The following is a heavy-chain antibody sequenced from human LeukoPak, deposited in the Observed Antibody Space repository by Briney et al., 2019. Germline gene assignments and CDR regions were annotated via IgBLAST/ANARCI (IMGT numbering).Heavy chain of an antibody. CDR2: INHSGST. V-gene: IGHV4-34*01. J-gene: IGHJ4*02. CDR1: GRSFSGYY. CDR3: ARRGGRINYYDSSGSFPNAYFDY. Sequence: SETLSLTCAVYGRSFSGYYWSWIRQPPGKGLEWIGEINHSGSTNYNPSLKSRVTISVDTSKNQFSLKLSSVTAADTAVYYCARRGGRINYYDSSGSFPNAYFDYWGQGTLVTVSS. D-gene: IGHD3-22*01.